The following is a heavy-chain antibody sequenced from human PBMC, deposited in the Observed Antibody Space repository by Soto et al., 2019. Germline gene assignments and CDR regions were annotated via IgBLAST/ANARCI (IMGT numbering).Heavy chain of an antibody. CDR3: ARSAGVRSVFPAV. D-gene: IGHD2-21*01. J-gene: IGHJ6*02. CDR2: MNPNSGNT. Sequence: QVQLVQSGTEVKKPGASVKVSCKASGYTFTNYDINWVRQATGQGLEWMGWMNPNSGNTGYAQKVQDRVTMTRNTSISTAYMELRSLRSEDTALYYCARSAGVRSVFPAVWGQGTTVTVSS. CDR1: GYTFTNYD. V-gene: IGHV1-8*01.